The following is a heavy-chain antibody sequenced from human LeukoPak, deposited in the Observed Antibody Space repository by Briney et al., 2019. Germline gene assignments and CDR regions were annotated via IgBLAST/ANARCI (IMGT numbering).Heavy chain of an antibody. J-gene: IGHJ5*02. Sequence: PGGTLRLSCAASGFTFSSYDMSWVRHAPGKGLEWVSGISSSGRITYYADSVKGRFTISRDNSKKILYLQMNNLRAEDTAIYYCAKKYNTGLDPWGQGTLVTVSS. CDR1: GFTFSSYD. V-gene: IGHV3-23*01. D-gene: IGHD1-14*01. CDR2: ISSSGRIT. CDR3: AKKYNTGLDP.